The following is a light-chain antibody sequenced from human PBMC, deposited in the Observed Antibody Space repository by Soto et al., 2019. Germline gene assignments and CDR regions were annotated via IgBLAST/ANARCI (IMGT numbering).Light chain of an antibody. CDR2: GAS. Sequence: EIVLTQSPGTLSLSPGERATLSCRASQSVASTYLAWYRQRPGQAPRLLISGASTRATGIPDRFSGSGSGTEFTLTISSLQSEDFAVYYCQQYNNWPPITFGQGTRLEIK. CDR1: QSVASTY. J-gene: IGKJ5*01. V-gene: IGKV3D-15*01. CDR3: QQYNNWPPIT.